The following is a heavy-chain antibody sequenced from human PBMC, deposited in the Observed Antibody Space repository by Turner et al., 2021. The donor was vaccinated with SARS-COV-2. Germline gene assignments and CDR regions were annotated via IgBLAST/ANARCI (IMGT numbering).Heavy chain of an antibody. CDR2: IYYSGST. CDR3: ARSGGWYFGYFDY. Sequence: QVQLQESGPGLVKPSETLSLPCTVSGDSISSYSWSWIRQPPGKGLEWIAYIYYSGSTNYNPSLKRRVTISVDTSKNQFSLKLTSVTAADTAVYYCARSGGWYFGYFDYWGQGTLVTVSS. CDR1: GDSISSYS. V-gene: IGHV4-59*01. J-gene: IGHJ4*02. D-gene: IGHD6-19*01.